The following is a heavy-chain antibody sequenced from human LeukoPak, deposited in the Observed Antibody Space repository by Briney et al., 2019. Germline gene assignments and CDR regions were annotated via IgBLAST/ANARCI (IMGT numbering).Heavy chain of an antibody. CDR1: GGSISSYY. CDR2: IYYSGST. J-gene: IGHJ4*02. V-gene: IGHV4-59*01. CDR3: ARQYYYDSPFDY. Sequence: SETLSLTCTVSGGSISSYYWSWIRQPPGKVLELIGYIYYSGSTHYNPSPKSRVTISVDTSKNQFSLKLSSVTAADTAVYYCARQYYYDSPFDYWGQGTLVTVSS. D-gene: IGHD3-22*01.